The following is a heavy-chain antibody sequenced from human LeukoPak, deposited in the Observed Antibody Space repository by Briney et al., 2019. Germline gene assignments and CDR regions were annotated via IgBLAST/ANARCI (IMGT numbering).Heavy chain of an antibody. V-gene: IGHV3-23*01. CDR3: AKDGAYCGGDCYPYYFDY. CDR2: ISGSGGST. D-gene: IGHD2-21*02. J-gene: IGHJ4*02. CDR1: GFTFSSYA. Sequence: GGSLRLSCAASGFTFSSYAMSWVRQAPGKGLEWVSAISGSGGSTYYADSVKGRSTISRDNSKNTLYLQMNSLRAEDTAVYYCAKDGAYCGGDCYPYYFDYWRQGTLVTVSS.